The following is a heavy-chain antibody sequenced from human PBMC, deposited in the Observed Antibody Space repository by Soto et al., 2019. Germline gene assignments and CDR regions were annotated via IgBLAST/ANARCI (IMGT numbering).Heavy chain of an antibody. J-gene: IGHJ6*02. D-gene: IGHD3-3*01. CDR1: GFTFSSYA. V-gene: IGHV3-30-3*01. CDR3: ARHYYDFWSGYFYYYYGMDV. Sequence: GGSLRLSCAASGFTFSSYAMHWVRQAPGKGLEWVAVISYDGSNKYYADSVKGRFTISRDNSKNTLYLQMNSLRAEDTAMYYCARHYYDFWSGYFYYYYGMDVWGQGTTVTVSS. CDR2: ISYDGSNK.